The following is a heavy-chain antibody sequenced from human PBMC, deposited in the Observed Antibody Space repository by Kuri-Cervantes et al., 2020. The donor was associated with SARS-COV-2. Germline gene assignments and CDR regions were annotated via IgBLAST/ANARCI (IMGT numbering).Heavy chain of an antibody. Sequence: SVKVSCRASGGTFSSYAISWVRQAPGQGLEWMGGIIPIFGTANYAQKFQGRVTITADESTSTAYMELSRLRSDDTAVYYCARPYYYDSSGRDYWGQGTLVTVSS. J-gene: IGHJ4*02. CDR3: ARPYYYDSSGRDY. D-gene: IGHD3-22*01. CDR1: GGTFSSYA. V-gene: IGHV1-69*13. CDR2: IIPIFGTA.